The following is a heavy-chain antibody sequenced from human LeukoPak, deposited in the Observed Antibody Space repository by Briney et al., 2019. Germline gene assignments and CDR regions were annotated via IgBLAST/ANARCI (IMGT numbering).Heavy chain of an antibody. J-gene: IGHJ4*02. D-gene: IGHD2-8*01. CDR2: INHSGST. CDR3: ARHNCTNGVCYPFDY. Sequence: SETLSLTCAVYGGSFSGFYWSWIRQPPGKGLEWIGEINHSGSTNYNPSLKSRVTISVDTSKNQFSLKLSSVTAADTAVYYCARHNCTNGVCYPFDYWGQGTPVTVSS. V-gene: IGHV4-34*01. CDR1: GGSFSGFY.